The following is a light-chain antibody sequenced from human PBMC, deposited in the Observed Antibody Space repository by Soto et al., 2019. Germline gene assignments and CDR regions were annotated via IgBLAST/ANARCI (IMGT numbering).Light chain of an antibody. J-gene: IGLJ3*02. V-gene: IGLV1-44*01. CDR1: SSNIGSTT. CDR2: TNS. Sequence: QAVVTQPPSASGTPGQRVTISCSGTSSNIGSTTVNWYQQLPGTAPKLLIYTNSQRPSGVPDRFSGSKSGTSASLAISGLQSEDEADYYCAAWDDSLKGWVFGGGTQLTVL. CDR3: AAWDDSLKGWV.